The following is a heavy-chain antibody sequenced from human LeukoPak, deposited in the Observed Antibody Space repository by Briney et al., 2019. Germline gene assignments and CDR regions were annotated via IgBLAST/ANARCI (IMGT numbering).Heavy chain of an antibody. Sequence: SETLSLTCAVYGGSFSGYYWSWIRQPPGKGLEWIGEINHSGSTNYKPSLKSRVTISVDTSKKQFSQKLRSVTAADTAVYYCARVGRSCSSSSCYPRVYYMDVWGKGTTVTVSS. D-gene: IGHD2-2*01. CDR2: INHSGST. CDR3: ARVGRSCSSSSCYPRVYYMDV. V-gene: IGHV4-34*01. J-gene: IGHJ6*03. CDR1: GGSFSGYY.